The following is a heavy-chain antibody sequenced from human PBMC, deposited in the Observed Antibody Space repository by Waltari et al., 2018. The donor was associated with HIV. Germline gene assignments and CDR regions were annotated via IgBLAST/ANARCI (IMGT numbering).Heavy chain of an antibody. CDR1: GFSVSRYR. D-gene: IGHD3-10*02. CDR3: VKDMFGEYDY. Sequence: EVQLVQSGGGLVQPGGSRRLSCAASGFSVSRYRMHWGRQIPGQGLVLVSRINPDGNTINYADSVRGRFTISRDYAKNTLYLQMNSLRDEDTAMYYCVKDMFGEYDYWGQGTLVTVSS. J-gene: IGHJ4*02. CDR2: INPDGNTI. V-gene: IGHV3-74*01.